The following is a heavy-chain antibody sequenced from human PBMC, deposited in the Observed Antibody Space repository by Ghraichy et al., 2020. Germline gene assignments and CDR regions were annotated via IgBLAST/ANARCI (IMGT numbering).Heavy chain of an antibody. CDR3: ATPSSNWNYRFDY. V-gene: IGHV3-21*01. J-gene: IGHJ4*02. CDR1: GFTFSSYS. D-gene: IGHD1-7*01. CDR2: ISSSSSYI. Sequence: GESLNISCAASGFTFSSYSMNWVRQAPGKGLEWVSSISSSSSYIYYADSAKGRFTISRDNAKNSLYLQMNSLRAEDTAVYYCATPSSNWNYRFDYWGQGTLVTVSS.